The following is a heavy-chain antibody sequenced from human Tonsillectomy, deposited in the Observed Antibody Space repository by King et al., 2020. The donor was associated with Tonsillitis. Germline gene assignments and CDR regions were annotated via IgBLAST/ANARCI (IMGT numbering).Heavy chain of an antibody. V-gene: IGHV3-23*04. J-gene: IGHJ2*01. CDR3: AKELWDCSSTSCPSYWYFDI. CDR2: ISVSGDNT. D-gene: IGHD2-2*01. Sequence: VQLVESGGGLVQPVGSLRLSWAASGFTFSSHAMSWVRKAPGKGLEWVSGISVSGDNTYYADSVKGRFTISRDNSKNTLYLQMNSLRAEDTAVYYCAKELWDCSSTSCPSYWYFDIWGRGTLVTVSS. CDR1: GFTFSSHA.